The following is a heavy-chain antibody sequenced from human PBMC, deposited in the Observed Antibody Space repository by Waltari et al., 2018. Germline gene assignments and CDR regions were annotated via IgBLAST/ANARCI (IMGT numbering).Heavy chain of an antibody. CDR3: ARDLYKGMAHFDY. Sequence: QVQLQQWGAGLLKPSETLSLTCAVYGGSFSGYYWSWIRQPPGKGLEWIGEINHSGSTNYNPSLKSRVTISVDTSKNQFSLKLSSVTAADTAVYYCARDLYKGMAHFDYWGQGTLVTVSS. J-gene: IGHJ4*02. CDR2: INHSGST. CDR1: GGSFSGYY. V-gene: IGHV4-34*01. D-gene: IGHD1-1*01.